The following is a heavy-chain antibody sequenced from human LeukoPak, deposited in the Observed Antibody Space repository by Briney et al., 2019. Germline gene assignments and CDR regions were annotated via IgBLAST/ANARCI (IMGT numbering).Heavy chain of an antibody. Sequence: PGGSLRLSCAASGFTFSSYSMNWVRQAPGKGLEWVSSISSSSSYIYYADSVKGRFTISRDSAKNSLYLQMNSLRAEDTAVYYCAALRRGKYGMDVWGQGTTVTVSS. D-gene: IGHD3-16*01. CDR3: AALRRGKYGMDV. J-gene: IGHJ6*02. CDR1: GFTFSSYS. V-gene: IGHV3-21*01. CDR2: ISSSSSYI.